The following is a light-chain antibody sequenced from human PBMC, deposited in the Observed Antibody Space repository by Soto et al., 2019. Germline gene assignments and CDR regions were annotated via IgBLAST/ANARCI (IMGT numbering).Light chain of an antibody. Sequence: DIQMTQSPSTLSASVGDRVTITCRASQTISNWLAWYQQKPGKAPKLLIYDVSSLQSGVPSRLSGSGSGTAFTLTISSLQPDDSATYYCQQYSTFWTFGQGTKVDIK. J-gene: IGKJ1*01. CDR2: DVS. CDR3: QQYSTFWT. V-gene: IGKV1-5*01. CDR1: QTISNW.